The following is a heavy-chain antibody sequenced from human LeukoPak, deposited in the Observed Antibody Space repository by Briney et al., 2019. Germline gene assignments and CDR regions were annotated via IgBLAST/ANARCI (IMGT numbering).Heavy chain of an antibody. CDR3: ARHSPWNWFDP. Sequence: KPSETLSLTCTVSGGSISSYYWSWIRQPPGKGPEWIGYIYTSGSTNYNPSLKSRVTISVDTSENQFSLKLSSVTAADTAVYYCARHSPWNWFDPWGQGTLVTVSS. J-gene: IGHJ5*02. V-gene: IGHV4-4*09. CDR2: IYTSGST. D-gene: IGHD1-26*01. CDR1: GGSISSYY.